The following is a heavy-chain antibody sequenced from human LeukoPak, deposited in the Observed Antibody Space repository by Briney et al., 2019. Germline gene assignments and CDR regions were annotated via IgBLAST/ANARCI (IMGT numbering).Heavy chain of an antibody. V-gene: IGHV4-4*07. Sequence: SETLSLTCAVYGGSFSSYYWSWIRQPAGKGLEWIGRIYTSGSTNYNPSLKSRVTMSVDTSKNQFSLKLSSVTAADTAVYYCARDRYSSSWRSYYFDYWGQGTLVTVSS. D-gene: IGHD6-13*01. J-gene: IGHJ4*02. CDR3: ARDRYSSSWRSYYFDY. CDR1: GGSFSSYY. CDR2: IYTSGST.